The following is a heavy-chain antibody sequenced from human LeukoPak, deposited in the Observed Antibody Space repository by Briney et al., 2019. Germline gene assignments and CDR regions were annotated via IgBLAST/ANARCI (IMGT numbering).Heavy chain of an antibody. J-gene: IGHJ5*02. Sequence: VASVKVSCKASGYTFASYDINWVRQATGQGLEWMGWMNPNSGNTGYAQKFQGRVTMTRNTSISTAYMELSSLRSEDTAVYYCARVSFGYDYVWGFYNWFDPWGQGTLATVSS. CDR2: MNPNSGNT. D-gene: IGHD3-16*01. CDR1: GYTFASYD. V-gene: IGHV1-8*01. CDR3: ARVSFGYDYVWGFYNWFDP.